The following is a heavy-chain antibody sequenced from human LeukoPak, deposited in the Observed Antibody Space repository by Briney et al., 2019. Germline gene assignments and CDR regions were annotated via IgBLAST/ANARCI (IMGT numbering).Heavy chain of an antibody. CDR2: FDPEDGET. Sequence: GASVKVSCKVSGYTLTELSMHWVRQAPGKGLEWMGGFDPEDGETIYAQKFQGRVAMTEDTSTDTAYMELGSLRSEDTAVYYCATVAPEDYYFDYWGQGTLVTVSS. CDR1: GYTLTELS. J-gene: IGHJ4*02. V-gene: IGHV1-24*01. CDR3: ATVAPEDYYFDY. D-gene: IGHD3/OR15-3a*01.